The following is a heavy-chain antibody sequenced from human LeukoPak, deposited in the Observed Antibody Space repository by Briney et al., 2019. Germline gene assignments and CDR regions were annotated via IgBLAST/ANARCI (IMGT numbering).Heavy chain of an antibody. CDR2: ISYDGSNK. J-gene: IGHJ4*02. V-gene: IGHV3-30*14. Sequence: GGSLRLSCAASGFTFSSYAMHWVRQAPGKGLEWVAVISYDGSNKYYADSVKGRFTISRDNSKNTLYLQMNSLRAEDTAVYYCARDVGATTLDFDYWGQGTLVTVSS. CDR3: ARDVGATTLDFDY. D-gene: IGHD1-26*01. CDR1: GFTFSSYA.